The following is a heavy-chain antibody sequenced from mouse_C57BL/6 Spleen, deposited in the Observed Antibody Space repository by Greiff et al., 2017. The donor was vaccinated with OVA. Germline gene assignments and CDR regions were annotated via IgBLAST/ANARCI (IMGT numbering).Heavy chain of an antibody. Sequence: QLQQSGPVLVKPGASVKMSCKASGYTFTDYYMNWVKQSHGKSLEWIGVINPYNGGTSYNQKFKGKATLTVDKSSSTAYMGLNSLTSEDSAVYYCARGEGRQLRPRAMDYWGQGTSVTVSS. CDR2: INPYNGGT. D-gene: IGHD3-2*02. V-gene: IGHV1-19*01. CDR3: ARGEGRQLRPRAMDY. J-gene: IGHJ4*01. CDR1: GYTFTDYY.